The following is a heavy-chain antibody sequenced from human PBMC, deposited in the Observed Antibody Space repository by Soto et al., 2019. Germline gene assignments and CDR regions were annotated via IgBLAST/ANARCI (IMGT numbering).Heavy chain of an antibody. D-gene: IGHD3-16*02. J-gene: IGHJ4*02. V-gene: IGHV3-7*01. CDR3: ATKVILEY. Sequence: GGSLRLSCAASEFPFSNLWMSWVRQAPGKGLEWVAYIKYDGTEKNYVDSVKGRFTISRDNAKNSLYLQMNSLTAEDTAVYYCATKVILEYWGQGTLVTVSS. CDR1: EFPFSNLW. CDR2: IKYDGTEK.